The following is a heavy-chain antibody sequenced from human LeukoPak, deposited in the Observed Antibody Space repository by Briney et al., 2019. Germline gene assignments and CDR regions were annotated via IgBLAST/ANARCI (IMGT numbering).Heavy chain of an antibody. Sequence: GGSLRLSCAASGFTFSSYAMSWVRQAPGKGPEWVSTISGNARSTYYGDSVKGRFTISRDNSKNTLSLQMNSLRAEDTAVYYCARVENDAFDIWGRGTMVTVSS. CDR2: ISGNARST. J-gene: IGHJ3*02. CDR3: ARVENDAFDI. V-gene: IGHV3-23*01. CDR1: GFTFSSYA.